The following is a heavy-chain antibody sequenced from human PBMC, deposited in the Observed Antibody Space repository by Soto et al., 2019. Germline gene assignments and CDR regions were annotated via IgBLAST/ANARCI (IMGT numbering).Heavy chain of an antibody. CDR2: INHSGST. CDR3: AAGVGYTYDFSVY. J-gene: IGHJ4*02. Sequence: SETLSLTCAVHNGSLNGYYWSWIRQPPGKGLEWIGEINHSGSTHFNPSLKSRVTMSIDTSKNQVSLTLNSVTAADTAVYFCAAGVGYTYDFSVYWDQGTRVTVSS. CDR1: NGSLNGYY. V-gene: IGHV4-34*01. D-gene: IGHD5-18*01.